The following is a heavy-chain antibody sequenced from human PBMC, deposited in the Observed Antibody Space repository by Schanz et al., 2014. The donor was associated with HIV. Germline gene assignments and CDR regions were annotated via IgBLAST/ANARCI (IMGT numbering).Heavy chain of an antibody. Sequence: QVQLVESGGGVVQPGRSLRLSRVASGFTFSTYAMHWVRQAPGKGLEWVAVIWSDGNNKYYGDSVKGRFTISRDNSKNTLYLQMNSLGVEDTAVYFCARDGARTSHWGFWGQGTLVTVSS. CDR3: ARDGARTSHWGF. V-gene: IGHV3-33*08. D-gene: IGHD2-2*01. CDR1: GFTFSTYA. CDR2: IWSDGNNK. J-gene: IGHJ4*02.